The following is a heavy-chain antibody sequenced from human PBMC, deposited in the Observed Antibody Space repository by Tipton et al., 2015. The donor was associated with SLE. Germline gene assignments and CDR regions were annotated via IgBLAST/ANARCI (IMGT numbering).Heavy chain of an antibody. Sequence: LRLSCTVSGGSISSYYWSWIRQPPGKGLEWIGYIYYSGSTNYNPSLKSRITISVDTSKNQFSLKLSSVTAADTAVYYCARWAGPTVNFDYWGQGTLVTVSS. CDR3: ARWAGPTVNFDY. CDR2: IYYSGST. D-gene: IGHD4-11*01. J-gene: IGHJ4*02. CDR1: GGSISSYY. V-gene: IGHV4-59*01.